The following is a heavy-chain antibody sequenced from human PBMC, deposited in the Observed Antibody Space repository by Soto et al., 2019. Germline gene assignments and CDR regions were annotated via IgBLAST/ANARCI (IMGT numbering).Heavy chain of an antibody. J-gene: IGHJ4*02. Sequence: SETLSLTCTVAGGSISSYYWSWIRQPPGKGLEWIGYIYYSGSTNYNPSLKSRVTISVDTSKNQFSLKLSSVTAADTAVYYCARAWGGHVEDYWGQGTLVTVSS. V-gene: IGHV4-59*01. CDR2: IYYSGST. CDR3: ARAWGGHVEDY. CDR1: GGSISSYY. D-gene: IGHD3-16*01.